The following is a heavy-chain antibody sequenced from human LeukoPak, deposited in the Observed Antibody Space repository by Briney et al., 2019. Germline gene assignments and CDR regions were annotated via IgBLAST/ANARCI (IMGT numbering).Heavy chain of an antibody. CDR3: ARDPIAVAGRGSFDY. V-gene: IGHV3-48*01. CDR2: IGSAI. Sequence: PGGSLRLSCVASGFTFSDFSLNWVRQAPGEGLEWISYIGSAIYYADSVKGRFTISRDNAKNSLYLQMNSLRAEDTAVYYCARDPIAVAGRGSFDYWGQGTLVTVSS. J-gene: IGHJ4*02. CDR1: GFTFSDFS. D-gene: IGHD6-19*01.